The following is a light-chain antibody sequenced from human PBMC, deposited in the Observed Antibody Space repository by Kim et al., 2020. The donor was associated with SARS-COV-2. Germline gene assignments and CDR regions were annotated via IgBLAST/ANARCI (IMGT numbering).Light chain of an antibody. CDR2: WAS. CDR3: QQYYTTMWT. CDR1: QSVLYSSSNKNY. Sequence: DIVMTQSPDSLAVSLGERATINCKSSQSVLYSSSNKNYLAWYQQKPGQPPKLLIYWASIREFGVPDRFSGSGSGTDFTLTISSLQAEDVAVYYCQQYYTTMWTFGQGTKVEIK. J-gene: IGKJ1*01. V-gene: IGKV4-1*01.